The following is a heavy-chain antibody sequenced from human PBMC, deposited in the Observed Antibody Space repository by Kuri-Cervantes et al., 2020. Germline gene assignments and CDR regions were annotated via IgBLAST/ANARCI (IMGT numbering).Heavy chain of an antibody. V-gene: IGHV1-24*01. D-gene: IGHD3-16*02. Sequence: ASVKVSCKASGYTLTELSMHWVRQAPGKGLEWMGGFDPEDGETIYAQKFQGRVTMTEDTSTDTAYMELSSLRSEDTAVYYCATALRDYIWGSYRPFDYWGQGTLVTVSS. CDR2: FDPEDGET. J-gene: IGHJ4*02. CDR3: ATALRDYIWGSYRPFDY. CDR1: GYTLTELS.